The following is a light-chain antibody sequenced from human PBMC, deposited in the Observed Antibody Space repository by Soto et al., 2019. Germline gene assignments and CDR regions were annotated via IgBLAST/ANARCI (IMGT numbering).Light chain of an antibody. J-gene: IGKJ2*01. V-gene: IGKV3-15*01. CDR1: QSVSSN. CDR2: NTF. CDR3: QQYNNWPYT. Sequence: EIVMTQSPATLSVFPGERATLSCRASQSVSSNLVWYQQKPGQAPKLLIYNTFTRATGIPVRFSGSGSGTEFTLTISSLQSEDLAVYYWQQYNNWPYTFGQGTKLEI.